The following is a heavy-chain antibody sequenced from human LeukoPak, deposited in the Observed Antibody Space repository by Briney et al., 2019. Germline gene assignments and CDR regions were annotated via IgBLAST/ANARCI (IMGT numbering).Heavy chain of an antibody. CDR3: AKSNGYGLVDI. V-gene: IGHV4-38-2*02. CDR1: GYSISSSYY. CDR2: IYYGGST. D-gene: IGHD3-10*01. J-gene: IGHJ3*02. Sequence: SETLSLTCTVSGYSISSSYYWDWIRQPPGKGLEWIGSIYYGGSTYYNPSLKSRVTISIDTSKNQFSLKLGSVTAADTAVYYCAKSNGYGLVDIWGQGTMVTVSS.